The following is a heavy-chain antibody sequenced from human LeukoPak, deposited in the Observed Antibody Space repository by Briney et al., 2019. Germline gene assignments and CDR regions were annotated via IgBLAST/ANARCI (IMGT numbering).Heavy chain of an antibody. CDR2: IYPGDSDT. Sequence: ASVKVSCKASGYTFTSYGISWVRQAPGQGLEWMGIIYPGDSDTRYSPSFQGQVTISADKSISTAYLQWSSLKASDTAMYYCARHRSTSSTDYWGQGTLVTVSS. D-gene: IGHD2-2*01. CDR3: ARHRSTSSTDY. V-gene: IGHV5-51*01. CDR1: GYTFTSYG. J-gene: IGHJ4*02.